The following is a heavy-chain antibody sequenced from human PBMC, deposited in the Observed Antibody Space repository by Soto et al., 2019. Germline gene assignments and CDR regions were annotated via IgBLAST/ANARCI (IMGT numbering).Heavy chain of an antibody. Sequence: SETLSLTCIVSGGSISSYYWTWIRQSPGKGLEWIGNIYYSGSTNYNPSLKSRVTISVDTFKTQFSLRLSSVTAADTAVYYRATTSMAAHWSYMDVWGKGTTVTVSS. CDR3: ATTSMAAHWSYMDV. CDR2: IYYSGST. D-gene: IGHD6-6*01. J-gene: IGHJ6*03. CDR1: GGSISSYY. V-gene: IGHV4-59*08.